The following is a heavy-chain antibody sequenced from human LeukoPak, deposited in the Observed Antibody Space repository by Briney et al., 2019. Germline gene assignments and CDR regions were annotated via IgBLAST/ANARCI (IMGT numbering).Heavy chain of an antibody. CDR2: ISSSSSYI. CDR3: ARLGALGYSYGYRDY. Sequence: GGSLRLSCAASGFTINRSYMNWVRQAPGKGLEWVSSISSSSSYIYYADSVKGRFTISRDNAKNSLYLQMNSLRAEDTAVYYCARLGALGYSYGYRDYWGQGTLVTVSS. J-gene: IGHJ4*02. CDR1: GFTINRSY. V-gene: IGHV3-21*01. D-gene: IGHD5-18*01.